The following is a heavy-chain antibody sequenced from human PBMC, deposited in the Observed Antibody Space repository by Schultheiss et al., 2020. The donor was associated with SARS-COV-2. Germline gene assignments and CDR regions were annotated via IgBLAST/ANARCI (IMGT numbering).Heavy chain of an antibody. J-gene: IGHJ6*02. CDR3: ARQGGYNWNSRDYYYYGMDV. CDR1: GFTFTSSA. D-gene: IGHD1-7*01. V-gene: IGHV1-58*02. Sequence: SVKVSCKASGFTFTSSAMQWVRQARGQRLEWIGWIVVGSGNTNYAQKFQERVTITRDMSTSTAYMELSSLRSEDTAVYYCARQGGYNWNSRDYYYYGMDVWGQGTTVTVSS. CDR2: IVVGSGNT.